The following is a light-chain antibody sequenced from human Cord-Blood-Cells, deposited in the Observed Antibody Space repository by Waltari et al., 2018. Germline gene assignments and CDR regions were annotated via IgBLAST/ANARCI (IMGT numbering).Light chain of an antibody. Sequence: EIVLTQSPATLSLYPGERATLSCRASQSVRSYLAWYQQKPGQAPRLLIYDASNRATGIPARFSGSGSGTDFTLTISGLEPEYFAVYYFQQRSNWGVTFGPGTKVDIK. V-gene: IGKV3-11*01. CDR1: QSVRSY. CDR2: DAS. J-gene: IGKJ3*01. CDR3: QQRSNWGVT.